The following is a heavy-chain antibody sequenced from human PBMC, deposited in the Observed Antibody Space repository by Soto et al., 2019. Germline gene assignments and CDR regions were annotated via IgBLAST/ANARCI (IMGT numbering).Heavy chain of an antibody. CDR1: GYGFTTYG. D-gene: IGHD1-1*01. Sequence: QVHLVQSGAEVKKPGASVKVSCKGSGYGFTTYGITWVRQAPGQGLEWMAWISAHNGNTNYAQKVQGRVTVTRDTSTSTAYMELRTLRYEDTAVYYCERGRYGDYWGQGALVTVSS. CDR3: ERGRYGDY. V-gene: IGHV1-18*01. J-gene: IGHJ4*02. CDR2: ISAHNGNT.